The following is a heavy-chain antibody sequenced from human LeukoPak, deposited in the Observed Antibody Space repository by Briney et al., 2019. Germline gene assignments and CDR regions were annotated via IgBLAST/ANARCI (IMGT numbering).Heavy chain of an antibody. D-gene: IGHD1-26*01. Sequence: PSETLSLTCAVSGGSLSSNNYYWVWIRQPPGKELEWIVSIYYNGNTYYNSSLKSRVTTCVDTSKNQFSLNLTSVTAADTAMYYRARHSRSKVGATIDYWGQGTLVTVSS. CDR3: ARHSRSKVGATIDY. CDR1: GGSLSSNNYY. CDR2: IYYNGNT. V-gene: IGHV4-39*01. J-gene: IGHJ4*02.